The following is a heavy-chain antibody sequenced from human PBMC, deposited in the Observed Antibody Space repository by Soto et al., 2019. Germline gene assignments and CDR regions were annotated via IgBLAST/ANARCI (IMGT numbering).Heavy chain of an antibody. V-gene: IGHV1-69*01. CDR3: ARMSIAAAGMFPSWFDP. Sequence: QVQLVQSGAEVKKPGSSVKVSCKASGGTFSSYAISWVRQAPGQGLEWMGGIIPIFGTANYAQKFHGRVTITADESTSTAYMELSSLRSEDTAVYYCARMSIAAAGMFPSWFDPWGQGTLVTVSS. D-gene: IGHD6-13*01. CDR1: GGTFSSYA. J-gene: IGHJ5*02. CDR2: IIPIFGTA.